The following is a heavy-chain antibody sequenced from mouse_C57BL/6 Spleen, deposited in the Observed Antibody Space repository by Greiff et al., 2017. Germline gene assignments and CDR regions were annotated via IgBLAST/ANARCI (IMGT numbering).Heavy chain of an antibody. D-gene: IGHD1-1*01. CDR3: ARWYYDGSSRWYLDY. J-gene: IGHJ2*01. V-gene: IGHV1-63*01. Sequence: VQLVESGAELVRPGTSVKMSCKASGYTFTNYWLGWAKQRPGHGLEWIGDLYPGGGYTRYNEQFKGTATLTADKSSRPAYMELSSLTSEDSAIDYCARWYYDGSSRWYLDYWGQGTTLTVSS. CDR1: GYTFTNYW. CDR2: LYPGGGYT.